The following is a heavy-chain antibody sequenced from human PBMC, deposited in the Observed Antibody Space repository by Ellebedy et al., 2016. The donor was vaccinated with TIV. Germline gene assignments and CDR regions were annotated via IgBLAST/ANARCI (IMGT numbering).Heavy chain of an antibody. CDR2: IYTTGGV. Sequence: SETLSLTXSVSGGSTSSGRFYWNWIRQPAGKGLEWLGRIYTTGGVDYNPSLKGRITMSIDTSKNQLSLRLTSVTAADTGVYYCARGRGINGTTHHFGFDPWGQGTLVTVSS. CDR3: ARGRGINGTTHHFGFDP. D-gene: IGHD1-14*01. V-gene: IGHV4-61*02. CDR1: GGSTSSGRFY. J-gene: IGHJ5*02.